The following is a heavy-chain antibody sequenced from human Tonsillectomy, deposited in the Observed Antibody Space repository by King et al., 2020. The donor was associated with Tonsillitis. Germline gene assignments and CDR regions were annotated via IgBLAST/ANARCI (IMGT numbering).Heavy chain of an antibody. CDR3: ARGSYDFWSGYYGY. J-gene: IGHJ4*02. D-gene: IGHD3-3*01. V-gene: IGHV3-21*01. CDR2: ISSSSSYI. CDR1: GFTFSSYS. Sequence: VQLVESGGGLVQPGGSLRLSCAASGFTFSSYSMNWVRQAPGKGLEWVSSISSSSSYIYYADSVKGRFTISRDNAKNSLYLQMNSLRAEDTAVYYCARGSYDFWSGYYGYWGQGTLVTVSS.